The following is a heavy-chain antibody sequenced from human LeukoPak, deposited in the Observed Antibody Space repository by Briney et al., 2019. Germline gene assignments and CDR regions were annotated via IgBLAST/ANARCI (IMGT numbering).Heavy chain of an antibody. J-gene: IGHJ4*02. CDR1: GGSISSRSYY. V-gene: IGHV4-39*01. CDR2: VYYSGST. D-gene: IGHD3-22*01. CDR3: ARSGSSSGYLFVY. Sequence: PSETLSLTCTVSGGSISSRSYYWGWIRQPPGKGLEWIGSVYYSGSTYYNPSLKSRVTISVDTSKNQFSLKLSSVTAADTAVYYCARSGSSSGYLFVYWGQGTLVTVSS.